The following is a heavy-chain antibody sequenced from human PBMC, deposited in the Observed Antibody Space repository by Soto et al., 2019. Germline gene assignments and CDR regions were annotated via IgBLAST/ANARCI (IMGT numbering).Heavy chain of an antibody. V-gene: IGHV4-30-4*01. J-gene: IGHJ5*02. CDR3: ARDLEYSSSSGWFDP. Sequence: LSLIRTISGGSVSSGDYYSIWIRQPRGKGMEWIGYIYYSGSNYYNPSLKSLVTSVDTSKNQFSLKLSSVTAADMAVYYCARDLEYSSSSGWFDPWGQGTLVTMSS. CDR1: GGSVSSGDYY. CDR2: IYYSGSN. D-gene: IGHD6-6*01.